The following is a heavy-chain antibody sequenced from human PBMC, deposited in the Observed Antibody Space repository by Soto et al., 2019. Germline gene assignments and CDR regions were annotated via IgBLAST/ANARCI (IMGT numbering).Heavy chain of an antibody. Sequence: GGSLRLSCAASGFIFSDFAMHWVRQAPGKGLEWVAEIWYDGSNEYYGDSVKGRFTISRDNSRNTLYLQLNSLRAEDTAVYYCARVPEAGRPLFDYWGQGALVTSPQ. V-gene: IGHV3-33*01. CDR1: GFIFSDFA. CDR2: IWYDGSNE. D-gene: IGHD6-6*01. CDR3: ARVPEAGRPLFDY. J-gene: IGHJ4*02.